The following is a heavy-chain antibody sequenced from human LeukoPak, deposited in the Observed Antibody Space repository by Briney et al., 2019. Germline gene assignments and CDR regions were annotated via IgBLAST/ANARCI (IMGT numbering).Heavy chain of an antibody. CDR1: GFTFSSYA. CDR2: ISGSGGDT. CDR3: AKGDSGMVRRYYFDY. V-gene: IGHV3-23*01. Sequence: GGSLRLSCAASGFTFSSYAMSWVRQAPGKGLEWVSLISGSGGDTYYADSVKGRLTISRDISKNTLYLQMNSLRAEETAVYYCAKGDSGMVRRYYFDYWGQGTLVTVSS. D-gene: IGHD5-18*01. J-gene: IGHJ4*02.